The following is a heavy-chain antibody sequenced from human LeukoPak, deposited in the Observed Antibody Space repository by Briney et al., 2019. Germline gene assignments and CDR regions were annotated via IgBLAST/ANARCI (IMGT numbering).Heavy chain of an antibody. CDR2: INHSGST. J-gene: IGHJ4*02. CDR3: ASADFDWSDY. V-gene: IGHV4-34*01. Sequence: PSETLSLTCTVSGGSISSYYWSWIRQPPGKGLEWIGEINHSGSTNYNPSLKSRVTISVDTSKNQFSLKLSSVTAADTAVYYCASADFDWSDYWGQGTLVTVSS. CDR1: GGSISSYY. D-gene: IGHD3-9*01.